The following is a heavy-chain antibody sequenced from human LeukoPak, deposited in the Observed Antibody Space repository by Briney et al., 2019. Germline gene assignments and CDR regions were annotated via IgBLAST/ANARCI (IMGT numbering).Heavy chain of an antibody. D-gene: IGHD6-19*01. CDR3: ASRTPSGITVAGSIDY. J-gene: IGHJ4*02. CDR2: IIPIFGTA. Sequence: SVKVSCKASGGTFSSYAISWVRQAPGQGLEWMGRIIPIFGTANYAQKFQGRVTITADKSTSTAYMELSSLRSEDTAVYYCASRTPSGITVAGSIDYWGQGTLVTVSS. CDR1: GGTFSSYA. V-gene: IGHV1-69*06.